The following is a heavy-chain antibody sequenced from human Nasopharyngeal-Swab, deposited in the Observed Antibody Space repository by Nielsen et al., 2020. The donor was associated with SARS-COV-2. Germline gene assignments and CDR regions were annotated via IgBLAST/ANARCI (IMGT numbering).Heavy chain of an antibody. CDR2: ISYDGSNK. Sequence: GGSLRLSCAAPGFTFSSYGMHWVRQAPGKGLEWVAVISYDGSNKYYADSVKGRFTISRDNSKNTLYLQMNSLRAEDTAVYYCAKDWGYKSDYYYYMDVWGKGTTVTVSS. CDR1: GFTFSSYG. J-gene: IGHJ6*03. CDR3: AKDWGYKSDYYYYMDV. D-gene: IGHD5-18*01. V-gene: IGHV3-30*18.